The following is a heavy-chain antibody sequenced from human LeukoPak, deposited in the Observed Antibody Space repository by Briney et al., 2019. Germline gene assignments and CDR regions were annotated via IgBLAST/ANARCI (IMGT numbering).Heavy chain of an antibody. CDR2: IDRDGSVR. CDR1: GFSFSTYW. D-gene: IGHD6-13*01. Sequence: GGSLRLSCSASGFSFSTYWMSWVRQTPETGLEFVANIDRDGSVRNYTDSLRGRSTISRDNAKQSMYLEINSLRADDTAVYYCARDPGSSSFDLWGRGALVTVSS. CDR3: ARDPGSSSFDL. J-gene: IGHJ4*02. V-gene: IGHV3-7*01.